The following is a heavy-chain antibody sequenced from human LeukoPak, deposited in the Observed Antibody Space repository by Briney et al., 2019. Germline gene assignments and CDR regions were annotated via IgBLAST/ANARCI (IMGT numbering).Heavy chain of an antibody. V-gene: IGHV6-1*01. Sequence: SQTLSLTCAISGDSVSSNSAAWNWIRQSPSRGLEWLGRTYYRSKWYNDYAVSVKSRITINPDTSKNQFSLQLNSVTPEDTAVYYCARVRTSSWPKRDYYYMDVWGKGTTVTVSS. J-gene: IGHJ6*03. D-gene: IGHD6-13*01. CDR1: GDSVSSNSAA. CDR2: TYYRSKWYN. CDR3: ARVRTSSWPKRDYYYMDV.